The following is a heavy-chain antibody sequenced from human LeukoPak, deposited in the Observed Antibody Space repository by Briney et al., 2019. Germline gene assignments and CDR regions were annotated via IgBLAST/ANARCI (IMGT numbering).Heavy chain of an antibody. J-gene: IGHJ6*02. Sequence: GGSLRLSCTASGFTINNNYMSWVRQAPGKGLEWVSIIYSDRSTYYPESVKGRFTISRDDSKNTLLLQMDSLRVEDTAIYYCARRNAMDVWGQGTTVIVFS. CDR3: ARRNAMDV. CDR2: IYSDRST. V-gene: IGHV3-53*01. CDR1: GFTINNNY.